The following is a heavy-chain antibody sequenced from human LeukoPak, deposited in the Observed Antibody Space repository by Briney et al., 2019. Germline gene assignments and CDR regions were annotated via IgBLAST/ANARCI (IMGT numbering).Heavy chain of an antibody. CDR1: GFTFSSYT. CDR2: ITTSDGTT. D-gene: IGHD7-27*01. Sequence: GGSLRLSCAASGFTFSSYTMSWVRQAPGKGLEWVSTITTSDGTTYYADSVKGRFTVSRDNSKNTLYLQMNSLRAEDTAVYYCAKDGGLWVSAHWGDSWGRGTLVTVSS. V-gene: IGHV3-23*01. CDR3: AKDGGLWVSAHWGDS. J-gene: IGHJ4*02.